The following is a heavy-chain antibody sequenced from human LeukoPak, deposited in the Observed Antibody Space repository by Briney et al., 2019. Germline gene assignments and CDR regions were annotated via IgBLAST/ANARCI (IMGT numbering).Heavy chain of an antibody. D-gene: IGHD1-1*01. CDR1: GFTFSSYS. V-gene: IGHV3-21*01. CDR2: ISSSSSYI. Sequence: GGSLRLSCAASGFTFSSYSMNWVRQAPGKGLEWVSSISSSSSYIYYADSVKGRFTISRDNAKNSLYLQMNSLRAEDTAVYYCARDQLRADAFDIWGQGTMVTVSS. CDR3: ARDQLRADAFDI. J-gene: IGHJ3*02.